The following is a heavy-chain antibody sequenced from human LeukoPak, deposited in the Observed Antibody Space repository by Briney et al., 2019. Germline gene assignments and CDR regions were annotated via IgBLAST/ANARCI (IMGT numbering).Heavy chain of an antibody. J-gene: IGHJ4*02. CDR3: ARDYTGGWNDY. D-gene: IGHD7-27*01. CDR1: GFTFSTYW. V-gene: IGHV3-74*01. CDR2: INSDGSST. Sequence: GGSLRLSCAASGFTFSTYWMHWVRQAPGKGLVWVSRINSDGSSTSYADSVKGRFTISRDNAKNTLYLQMNSLRAEDTAVYYCARDYTGGWNDYWGQGTLVTVSS.